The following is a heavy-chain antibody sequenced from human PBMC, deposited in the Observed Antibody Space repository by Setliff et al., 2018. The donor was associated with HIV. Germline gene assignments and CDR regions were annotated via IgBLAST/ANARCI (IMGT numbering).Heavy chain of an antibody. D-gene: IGHD6-6*01. Sequence: ASVKVSCKASGYTFTDYFIHWVRQAPGQGLEWMGWISPYDGARRVSQTFRGRVTMTTDTSVNTAYVELTGLTSADTAVYYCARQLSNSFDYWGQGTLVTVAS. CDR3: ARQLSNSFDY. V-gene: IGHV1-2*02. CDR1: GYTFTDYF. J-gene: IGHJ4*02. CDR2: ISPYDGAR.